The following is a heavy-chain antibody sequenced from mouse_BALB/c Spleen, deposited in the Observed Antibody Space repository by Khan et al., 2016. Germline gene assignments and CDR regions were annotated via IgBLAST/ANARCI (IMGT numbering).Heavy chain of an antibody. Sequence: QIQLVQSGPELKKPGETVKISCKASGYTFTDYSMHWVKQAPGKGLKWMGWRNTETGEPTYADDFRGRFAFSLETSASTAYLQINNLKNEDTARDLCARRVRWYFEVWGAGTTVTVSS. CDR3: ARRVRWYFEV. CDR2: RNTETGEP. CDR1: GYTFTDYS. J-gene: IGHJ1*01. V-gene: IGHV9-2-1*01. D-gene: IGHD2-14*01.